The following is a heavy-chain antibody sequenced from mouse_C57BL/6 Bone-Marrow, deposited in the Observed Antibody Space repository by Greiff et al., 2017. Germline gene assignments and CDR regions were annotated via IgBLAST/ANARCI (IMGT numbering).Heavy chain of an antibody. CDR3: ARRDDGYFYFDY. V-gene: IGHV1-42*01. CDR2: INPSTGGT. CDR1: GYSFTGYY. Sequence: VQLKESGPELVKPGASVKISCKASGYSFTGYYMNWVKQSPEKSLEWIGEINPSTGGTTYNQKFKAKATLTVDKSSSTAYMQLKSLTSEDSAVYYCARRDDGYFYFDYWGQGTTLTVSS. D-gene: IGHD2-3*01. J-gene: IGHJ2*01.